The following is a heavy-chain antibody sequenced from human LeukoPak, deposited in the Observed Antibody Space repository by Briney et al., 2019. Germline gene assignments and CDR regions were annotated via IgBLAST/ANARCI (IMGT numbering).Heavy chain of an antibody. D-gene: IGHD3-10*01. J-gene: IGHJ5*02. Sequence: PGGSLRLSCAASGFTFSSYGMHWVRQAPGKGLEGVAVIWYDGSNKYYADSVKGRFTISRDNSKNTLYLQMNSLRAEDTAVYYCARGVWFGESNNWFDPWGQGTLVTVSS. CDR1: GFTFSSYG. CDR2: IWYDGSNK. V-gene: IGHV3-33*01. CDR3: ARGVWFGESNNWFDP.